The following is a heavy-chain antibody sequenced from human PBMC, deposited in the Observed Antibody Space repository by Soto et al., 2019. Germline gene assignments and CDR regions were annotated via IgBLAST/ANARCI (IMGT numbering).Heavy chain of an antibody. J-gene: IGHJ2*01. CDR2: IYPSGRA. Sequence: QVQPQESGPRLVTPSETLTLTCSVSGGSITNHYWGWIRQPPGKGLEFIGRIYPSGRAHYNPSLQDRVTMSVDTSKNQFSLKVNSVTAADTAIYYCARDYDVNTAVDYWYFDLWGRGTLVTVSS. CDR1: GGSITNHY. D-gene: IGHD5-18*01. CDR3: ARDYDVNTAVDYWYFDL. V-gene: IGHV4-4*07.